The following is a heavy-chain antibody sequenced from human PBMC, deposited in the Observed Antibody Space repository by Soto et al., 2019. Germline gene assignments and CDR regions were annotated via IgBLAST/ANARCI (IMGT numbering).Heavy chain of an antibody. CDR2: ISSSSSYI. CDR3: ARDQGRDITGTTYAFDI. CDR1: GFTFSSYS. V-gene: IGHV3-21*01. J-gene: IGHJ3*02. D-gene: IGHD1-7*01. Sequence: GGSLRLSCAASGFTFSSYSMNWVRQAPGKGLEWVSSISSSSSYIYYADSVKGRFTISRDNAKNSLYLQMNSLRAEDTAVYYCARDQGRDITGTTYAFDIWGQGTMVTVS.